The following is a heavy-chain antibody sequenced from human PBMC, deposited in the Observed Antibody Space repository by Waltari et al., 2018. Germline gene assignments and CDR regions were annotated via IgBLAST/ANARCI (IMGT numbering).Heavy chain of an antibody. CDR3: ARGRDYVWNLL. CDR1: GGSFSDYW. D-gene: IGHD3-16*01. J-gene: IGHJ4*02. V-gene: IGHV4-34*01. CDR2: IKPGGST. Sequence: QVQLQQWGAGLLKPSETLSLTCAVYGGSFSDYWWSWIRQPPGKGLAGIGEIKPGGSTNHNPSLKGRVTMSVDTSKNQFSLNLNSVTAADTAVYYCARGRDYVWNLLWGQGTLVTVSS.